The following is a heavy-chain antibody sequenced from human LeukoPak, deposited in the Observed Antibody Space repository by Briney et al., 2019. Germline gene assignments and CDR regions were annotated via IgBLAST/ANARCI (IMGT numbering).Heavy chain of an antibody. J-gene: IGHJ4*02. CDR1: GYTLTELS. Sequence: ASVKVSCRVSGYTLTELSMHWVRQAPGQGLEWMGIINPSGGSTSYAQKFQGRVTMTRDTSTSTVYMELSSLRSEDTAVYYCARGYYYDSSGYYYSPLGYWGQGTLVTVSS. D-gene: IGHD3-22*01. CDR2: INPSGGST. CDR3: ARGYYYDSSGYYYSPLGY. V-gene: IGHV1-46*01.